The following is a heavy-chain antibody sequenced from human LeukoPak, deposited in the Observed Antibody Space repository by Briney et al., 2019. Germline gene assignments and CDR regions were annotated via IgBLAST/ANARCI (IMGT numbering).Heavy chain of an antibody. CDR3: TNLAVP. CDR2: VKSKTDGETT. J-gene: IGHJ5*02. D-gene: IGHD6-19*01. CDR1: GFTFSDAW. V-gene: IGHV3-15*01. Sequence: PGRSLRLSCTASGFTFSDAWMSWVRQAPGKGLEWVGRVKSKTDGETTDYAAPVKGRFTISRDDSKNTLYVQMNSLKTEDTAMYYCTNLAVPWGQGTLVTVSS.